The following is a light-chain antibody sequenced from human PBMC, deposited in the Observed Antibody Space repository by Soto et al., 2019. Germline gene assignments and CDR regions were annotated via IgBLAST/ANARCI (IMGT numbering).Light chain of an antibody. V-gene: IGLV2-8*01. CDR2: EVY. Sequence: QSVLTQPPSASGSPGQSVTISCTGTSSDVGGYNYVSWYQHHPGKAPKLIIYEVYKRPSGVPDRFSGSKSGNTAALTVSGLQAEDEADYYCSSYVGTNSYVFGTGTRPPS. CDR1: SSDVGGYNY. J-gene: IGLJ1*01. CDR3: SSYVGTNSYV.